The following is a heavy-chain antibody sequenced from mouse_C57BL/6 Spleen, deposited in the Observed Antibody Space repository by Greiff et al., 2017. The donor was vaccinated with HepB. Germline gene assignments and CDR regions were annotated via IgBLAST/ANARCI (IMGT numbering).Heavy chain of an antibody. V-gene: IGHV5-4*03. CDR3: ARVITTIDY. Sequence: EVKLMESGGGLVKPGGSLKLSCAASGFTFSSYAMSWVRQTPEKRLEWVATISDGGSYTYYPDNVKGRFTISRDNAKNNLYLQMSHLNSEDTAMYYCARVITTIDYWGQGTTLTVSS. CDR2: ISDGGSYT. J-gene: IGHJ2*01. CDR1: GFTFSSYA. D-gene: IGHD2-4*01.